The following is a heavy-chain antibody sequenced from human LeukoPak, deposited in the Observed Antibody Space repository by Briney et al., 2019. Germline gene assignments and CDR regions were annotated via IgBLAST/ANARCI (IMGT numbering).Heavy chain of an antibody. J-gene: IGHJ4*02. Sequence: SETLSLTCTVSGGSISSYFWSWLRQPAGKGLEGIGRIYTSGNTNYNPTLQSRVTMSIDTSKNQFSLNVTSVTAADTAVYYCAREAGSERYFDSWGQGTLVTVSS. CDR1: GGSISSYF. CDR3: AREAGSERYFDS. CDR2: IYTSGNT. V-gene: IGHV4-4*07.